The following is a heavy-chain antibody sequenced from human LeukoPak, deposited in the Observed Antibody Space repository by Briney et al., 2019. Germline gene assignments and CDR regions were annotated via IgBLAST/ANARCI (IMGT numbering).Heavy chain of an antibody. CDR1: GFTVSSNY. D-gene: IGHD2-2*02. J-gene: IGHJ4*02. CDR3: SLVVVPAAINY. CDR2: IYSGGST. Sequence: PGGSLRLSCAASGFTVSSNYMSWVRQAPGEGLDWVSVIYSGGSTYYADSVKGRFTISRDNSKNTLYLQMNSLRAEDTAVYYCSLVVVPAAINYWGQGTLVTVSS. V-gene: IGHV3-53*01.